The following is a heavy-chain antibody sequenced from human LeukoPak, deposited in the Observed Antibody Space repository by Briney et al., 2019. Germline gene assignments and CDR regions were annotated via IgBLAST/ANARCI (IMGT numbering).Heavy chain of an antibody. V-gene: IGHV3-74*01. CDR2: ISPTGSTT. D-gene: IGHD6-13*01. Sequence: WGSLRLSCAASGFSFSGHWMHWARQLPGKGLVWVSRISPTGSTTSYADSVKGRFTVSRDNAKNTLYLQVNNLRAEDTAVYYCARGPSSNWSGLDFWGQGTLLTVSS. CDR1: GFSFSGHW. J-gene: IGHJ4*02. CDR3: ARGPSSNWSGLDF.